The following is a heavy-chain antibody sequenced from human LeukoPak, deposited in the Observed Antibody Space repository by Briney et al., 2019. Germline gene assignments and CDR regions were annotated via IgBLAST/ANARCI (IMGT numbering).Heavy chain of an antibody. D-gene: IGHD2-15*01. CDR1: GGTFSSYA. Sequence: SVKVSCKASGGTFSSYAISWVRQAPGQGLEWMGRIIPIVGIANYAQKFQGRVTVTADKSTSTAYMELSSLRSGDTAVYYCASEDCGGGSCYSEEGMDVWGQGTTVTVSS. J-gene: IGHJ6*02. CDR3: ASEDCGGGSCYSEEGMDV. V-gene: IGHV1-69*04. CDR2: IIPIVGIA.